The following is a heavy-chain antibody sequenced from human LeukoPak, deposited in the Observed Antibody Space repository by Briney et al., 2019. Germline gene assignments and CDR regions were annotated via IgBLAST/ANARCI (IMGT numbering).Heavy chain of an antibody. CDR1: GGSISSGDYY. V-gene: IGHV4-30-4*01. D-gene: IGHD3-3*01. CDR3: ARFPYDFWSGYPY. J-gene: IGHJ4*02. Sequence: SETLSLTCTVSGGSISSGDYYWSWIRQPPGKGLEWIGYIYYSGSTYYNPSLKSRVTISVDTSKNQFSLKLSSVTAADTAVYYCARFPYDFWSGYPYWGQGTLVTVSS. CDR2: IYYSGST.